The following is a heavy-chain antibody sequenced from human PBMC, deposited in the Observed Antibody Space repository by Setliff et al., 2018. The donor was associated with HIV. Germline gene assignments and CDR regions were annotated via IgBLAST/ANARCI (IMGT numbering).Heavy chain of an antibody. V-gene: IGHV4-38-2*02. D-gene: IGHD1-26*01. J-gene: IGHJ5*02. CDR2: LYYGGIT. CDR3: ARDPWLLGASAGGDNWLDP. Sequence: LSEILSLTCSVSPYSISSGYYWGWLRQPPGKGLEWIGCLYYGGITYYNPSLKSRVAMSIDTSKNEVSLRLKSVTAADTAIYYCARDPWLLGASAGGDNWLDPWGQGTLVTVS. CDR1: PYSISSGYY.